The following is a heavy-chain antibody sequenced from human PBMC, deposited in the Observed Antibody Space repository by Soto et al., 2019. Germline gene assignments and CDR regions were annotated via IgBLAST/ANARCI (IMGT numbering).Heavy chain of an antibody. D-gene: IGHD3-10*01. V-gene: IGHV4-59*04. J-gene: IGHJ6*02. CDR3: ARLWFGEFVYYGMDV. CDR1: GGSISSYY. CDR2: IYYSGST. Sequence: SETLSLTCTVSGGSISSYYWSWIRQPPGKGLEWIGYIYYSGSTYYNPSLKSRVTISVDTSKNQFSLKLSSVTAADTAVYYCARLWFGEFVYYGMDVWGQGTTVTVSS.